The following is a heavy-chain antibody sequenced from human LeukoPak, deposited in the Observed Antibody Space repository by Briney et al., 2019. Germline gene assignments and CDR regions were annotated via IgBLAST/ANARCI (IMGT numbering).Heavy chain of an antibody. J-gene: IGHJ4*02. CDR3: ARKYCSTTSCLFDN. D-gene: IGHD2-2*01. Sequence: GGSLRLSCAASGFTFSSYEMNWVRQAPGKGLQWVSDISSSGTTIYYADSVKGRFTISRDNAKNSLYLQMNSLRAEDTAVYYCARKYCSTTSCLFDNWGQGTLVTVSP. V-gene: IGHV3-48*03. CDR1: GFTFSSYE. CDR2: ISSSGTTI.